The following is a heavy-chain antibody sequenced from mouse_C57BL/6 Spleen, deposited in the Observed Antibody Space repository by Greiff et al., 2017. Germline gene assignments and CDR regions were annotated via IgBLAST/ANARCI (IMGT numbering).Heavy chain of an antibody. J-gene: IGHJ1*03. Sequence: VHVKQSGPELVKPGASVKISCKASGYSFTDYNMNWVKQSNGKSLEWIGVINPNYVTTSYNQKFKGKATLTVDQSSSTAYMQLNSLTSEDSAVSFCARAVYYGSCYGYFDVWGTGTTVTVSS. D-gene: IGHD1-1*01. CDR1: GYSFTDYN. CDR3: ARAVYYGSCYGYFDV. V-gene: IGHV1-39*01. CDR2: INPNYVTT.